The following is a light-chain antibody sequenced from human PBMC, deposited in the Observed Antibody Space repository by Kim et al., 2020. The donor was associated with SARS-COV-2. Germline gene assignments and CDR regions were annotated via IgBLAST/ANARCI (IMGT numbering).Light chain of an antibody. V-gene: IGKV3-20*01. CDR2: DAS. Sequence: PGERATLSCRASESVRSCFLAWYTQKPGQAPRLLIYDASSRASGIADRFSGRGSGTDFTLTISRLQPEDSAVFYCQQYGDLPLTFGGGTKVDIK. CDR3: QQYGDLPLT. J-gene: IGKJ4*01. CDR1: ESVRSCF.